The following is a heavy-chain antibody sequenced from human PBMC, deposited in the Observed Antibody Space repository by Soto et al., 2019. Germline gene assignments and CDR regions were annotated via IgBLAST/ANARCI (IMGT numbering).Heavy chain of an antibody. Sequence: LRLSCAASGFTFSSYGMHWVRQAPGKGLEWVAVISYDGSNKYYADSVKGRFTISRDNSKNTLYLQMNSLRAEDTAVYYCAKPVDCSGGSCYEGPFDYWGQGTLVTVST. CDR1: GFTFSSYG. CDR2: ISYDGSNK. CDR3: AKPVDCSGGSCYEGPFDY. V-gene: IGHV3-30*18. D-gene: IGHD2-15*01. J-gene: IGHJ4*02.